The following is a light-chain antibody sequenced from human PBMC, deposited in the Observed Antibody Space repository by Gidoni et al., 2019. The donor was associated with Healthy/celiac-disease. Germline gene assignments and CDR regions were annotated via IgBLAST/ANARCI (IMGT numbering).Light chain of an antibody. V-gene: IGLV3-1*01. J-gene: IGLJ2*01. CDR1: KLGDKY. CDR2: QDS. Sequence: ASITCSGDKLGDKYACWYQQKPGQSPVLVIYQDSKRPSGIPERFSGSNSGNTATLTISGTQAMDEADYYCQAWDSSTVVFGGGTKLTV. CDR3: QAWDSSTVV.